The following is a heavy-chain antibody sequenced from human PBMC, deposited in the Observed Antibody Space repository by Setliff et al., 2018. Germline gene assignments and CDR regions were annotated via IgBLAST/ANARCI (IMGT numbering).Heavy chain of an antibody. Sequence: PSETLSLTCGVYGGGGSFSNYYWSWIRQPPGKGLEWIGEISPVGSTNYNPSLRSRVTMSLDASKNRFSLNLTSVTAADTAVYFCATSGFCSSGSCYSSDDWGQGALVTVSS. D-gene: IGHD2-15*01. J-gene: IGHJ4*02. CDR1: GGGGSFSNYY. V-gene: IGHV4-34*01. CDR2: ISPVGST. CDR3: ATSGFCSSGSCYSSDD.